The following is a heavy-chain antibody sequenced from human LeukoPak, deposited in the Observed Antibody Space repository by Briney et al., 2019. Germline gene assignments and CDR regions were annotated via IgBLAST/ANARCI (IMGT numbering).Heavy chain of an antibody. Sequence: SETLSLTCTVSGGSISSSSYYWGWIRQPPGKGLEWIGSIYYSGSTYYNPSLKSRVTISVDTSKNQFSLKLSSVTAADTAVYYCARDSEGLVYYMDVWGKGTTVTISS. J-gene: IGHJ6*03. D-gene: IGHD6-19*01. CDR2: IYYSGST. CDR3: ARDSEGLVYYMDV. CDR1: GGSISSSSYY. V-gene: IGHV4-39*07.